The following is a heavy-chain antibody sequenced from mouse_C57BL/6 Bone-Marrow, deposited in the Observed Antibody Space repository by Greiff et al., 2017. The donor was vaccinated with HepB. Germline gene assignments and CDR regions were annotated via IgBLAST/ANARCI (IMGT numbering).Heavy chain of an antibody. CDR1: GFTFSSYA. CDR2: ISSGGDYI. V-gene: IGHV5-9-1*02. Sequence: EVHLVESGEGLVKPGGSLKLSCAASGFTFSSYAMSWVRQTPEKRLEWVAYISSGGDYIYYADTVKGRFTISRDNARNTLYLQMSSLKSEDTAMYYCTRDGWGYAMDYWGQGTSVTVSS. D-gene: IGHD2-3*01. J-gene: IGHJ4*01. CDR3: TRDGWGYAMDY.